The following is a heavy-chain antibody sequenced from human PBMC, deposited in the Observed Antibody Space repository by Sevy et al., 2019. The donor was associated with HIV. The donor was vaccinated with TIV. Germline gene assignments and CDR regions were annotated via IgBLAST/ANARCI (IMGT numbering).Heavy chain of an antibody. CDR3: ATHAGIAAAGRVFDY. J-gene: IGHJ4*02. CDR2: IRNKADSYTT. V-gene: IGHV3-72*01. CDR1: GFTFSDHY. D-gene: IGHD6-13*01. Sequence: GGSLRLSCAASGFTFSDHYMEWVRQAPGKGLEWVGRIRNKADSYTTEYAASVKGRFTISRDDSKNSLYLLMDSLKTEDTAVYYCATHAGIAAAGRVFDYWGQGTLVTVSS.